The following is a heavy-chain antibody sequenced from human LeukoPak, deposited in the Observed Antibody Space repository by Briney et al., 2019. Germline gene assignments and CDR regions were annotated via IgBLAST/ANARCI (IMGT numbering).Heavy chain of an antibody. V-gene: IGHV3-23*01. Sequence: PGGSLRLSCAAYGFDFSSYTLGWVRQAPGKGLEWVSAINGGGTSTFYADSVRGRFTISRDNSRSTLYLQMSSLRAEDTAVYYCAKKTSYCDGDCYPYYFDHWGQGTLVTVSS. D-gene: IGHD2-21*02. CDR2: INGGGTST. CDR3: AKKTSYCDGDCYPYYFDH. J-gene: IGHJ4*02. CDR1: GFDFSSYT.